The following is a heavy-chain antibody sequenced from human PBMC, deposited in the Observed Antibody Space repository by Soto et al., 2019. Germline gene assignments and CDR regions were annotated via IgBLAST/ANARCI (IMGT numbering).Heavy chain of an antibody. CDR2: IHSSGTF. Sequence: SETLSLTCTVSNGSISGSYWRWVRQPAGKRLEWIGRIHSSGTFNYNPSLKSRVTVSVDTSKNQVSLKLSSVTDADTAVYFCARDNKVSKGYGMDVWGQGTTVTVSS. CDR3: ARDNKVSKGYGMDV. J-gene: IGHJ6*02. CDR1: NGSISGSY. V-gene: IGHV4-4*07.